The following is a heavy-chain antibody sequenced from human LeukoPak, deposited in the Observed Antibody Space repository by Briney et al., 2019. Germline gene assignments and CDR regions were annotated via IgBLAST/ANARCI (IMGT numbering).Heavy chain of an antibody. V-gene: IGHV4-59*08. CDR1: GGSISSYY. CDR2: TFHSGAT. CDR3: ARHGVTRWYFDL. Sequence: SETLSLTCTVPGGSISSYYWSWIRQPPGKGLEWIGYTFHSGATNYDSSLKSRVTMSLDTSRSQLSLNLTSVTAADTAVYYCARHGVTRWYFDLCGRGTLVIVSA. J-gene: IGHJ2*01. D-gene: IGHD2-8*01.